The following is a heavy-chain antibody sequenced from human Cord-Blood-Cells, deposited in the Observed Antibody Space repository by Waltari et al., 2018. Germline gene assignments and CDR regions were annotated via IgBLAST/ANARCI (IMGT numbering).Heavy chain of an antibody. Sequence: QVQLQQWGAGLLKPSETLSLTCAVYGGSFSGYYWSWIRQPPGKGLEWIGEINHRGSTHYTPSLKSRVTIAVDTSKNQFSLKLSSVTAADTAVYYCARPKNPTVTDAFDIWGQGTMVTVSS. CDR3: ARPKNPTVTDAFDI. J-gene: IGHJ3*02. V-gene: IGHV4-34*01. CDR2: INHRGST. D-gene: IGHD4-17*01. CDR1: GGSFSGYY.